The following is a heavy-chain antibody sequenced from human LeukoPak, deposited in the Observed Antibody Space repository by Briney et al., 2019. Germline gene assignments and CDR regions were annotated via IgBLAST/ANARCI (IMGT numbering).Heavy chain of an antibody. Sequence: GGSLRLSCAASGFTFDDYGMSWVRQAPGKGLEWVSGINWNGGSTGYADSVKGRFTISRDTSKNTLYLQVNSLRAEDTAVYYCARGGGYYPIDYWGQGTLVTVSS. V-gene: IGHV3-20*04. CDR2: INWNGGST. CDR3: ARGGGYYPIDY. D-gene: IGHD2-15*01. CDR1: GFTFDDYG. J-gene: IGHJ4*02.